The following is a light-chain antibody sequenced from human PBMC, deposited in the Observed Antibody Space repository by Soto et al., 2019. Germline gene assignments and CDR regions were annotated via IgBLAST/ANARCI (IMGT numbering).Light chain of an antibody. V-gene: IGKV3-20*01. CDR1: QSVRSNY. CDR2: GAS. J-gene: IGKJ3*01. CDR3: QQYGSSIFT. Sequence: EIVLTQSPGTLSLSPGERATLSCRASQSVRSNYLAWYQQKPGQAPRLLIYGASSRATGIPDRFSGSGSGTDFTITISRLEPEDFAVYYCQQYGSSIFTFGPGTKVDIK.